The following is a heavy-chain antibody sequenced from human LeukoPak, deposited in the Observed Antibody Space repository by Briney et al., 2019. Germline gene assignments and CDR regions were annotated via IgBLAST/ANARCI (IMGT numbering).Heavy chain of an antibody. J-gene: IGHJ5*02. CDR1: GFTFSSYD. CDR2: IWYDGSNK. D-gene: IGHD3-16*01. V-gene: IGHV3-33*01. CDR3: ARGSRLFPADNDWFDP. Sequence: GGSLRLSCAASGFTFSSYDMHWVRQAPGKGLEWVAVIWYDGSNKYYADSVKGRFTISRDNSKNTLYLQMNSLRAEDTAVYYCARGSRLFPADNDWFDPWGQGTLVTVSS.